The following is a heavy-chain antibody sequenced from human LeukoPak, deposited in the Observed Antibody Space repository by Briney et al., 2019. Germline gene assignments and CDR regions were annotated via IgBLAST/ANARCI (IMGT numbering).Heavy chain of an antibody. CDR2: INPNSGGT. D-gene: IGHD1-26*01. Sequence: GASVKVSCKASGYTFTGYYMHWVRQAPGQGLEWMGWINPNSGGTNYAQKLQGRVTMTTDTSTSTAYMELRSLRSDDTAVYYCARDTQVGAQQWNWFDPWGQGTLVTVSS. J-gene: IGHJ5*02. V-gene: IGHV1-2*02. CDR3: ARDTQVGAQQWNWFDP. CDR1: GYTFTGYY.